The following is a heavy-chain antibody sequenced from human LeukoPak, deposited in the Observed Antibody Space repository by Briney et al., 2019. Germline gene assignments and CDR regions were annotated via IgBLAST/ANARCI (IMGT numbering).Heavy chain of an antibody. CDR1: GGTFSSYA. CDR2: IIPIFGTA. D-gene: IGHD2-21*01. V-gene: IGHV1-69*13. Sequence: SVKVSCKASGGTFSSYAISWVRQAPGQGLEWMGGIIPIFGTANYAQRFQGRVTITADESTSTAYMELSSLRSEDTAVYYCATTPKAIRFDYWGQGTLVTVSS. J-gene: IGHJ4*02. CDR3: ATTPKAIRFDY.